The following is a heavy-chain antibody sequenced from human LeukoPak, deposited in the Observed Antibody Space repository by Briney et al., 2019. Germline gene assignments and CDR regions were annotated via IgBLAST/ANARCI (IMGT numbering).Heavy chain of an antibody. D-gene: IGHD2-2*01. CDR3: AKEGGPGYCSSTSCYHNWFDP. CDR1: GFTFSSHG. Sequence: GGSLRLSCAASGFTFSSHGMHWVRQASGKGLEWVAVIWYDGSNKYYADSVKGRFTISRDNSKNTLYLQMNSLRAEDTAVYYCAKEGGPGYCSSTSCYHNWFDPWGQGTLVTVSS. CDR2: IWYDGSNK. J-gene: IGHJ5*02. V-gene: IGHV3-33*06.